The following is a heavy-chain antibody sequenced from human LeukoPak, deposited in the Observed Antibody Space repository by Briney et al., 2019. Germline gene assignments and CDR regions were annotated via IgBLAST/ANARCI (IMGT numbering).Heavy chain of an antibody. J-gene: IGHJ6*04. CDR3: AELGITMIGGV. V-gene: IGHV3-11*04. D-gene: IGHD3-10*02. Sequence: GGSLRLSCVASGFTFSDYYMAWVRQAPGKGLEWVSYISSSGSTIYYADSVKGRFTISRDNAKNSLYLQMNSLRAEDTAVYYCAELGITMIGGVWGKGTTVTISS. CDR2: ISSSGSTI. CDR1: GFTFSDYY.